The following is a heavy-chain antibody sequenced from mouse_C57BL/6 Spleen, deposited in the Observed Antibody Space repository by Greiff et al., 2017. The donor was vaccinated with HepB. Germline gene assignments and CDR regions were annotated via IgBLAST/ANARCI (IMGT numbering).Heavy chain of an antibody. V-gene: IGHV1-63*01. Sequence: VQRVESGAELVRPGTSVKMSCKASGYTFTNYWIGWAKQRPGHGLEWIGDIYPGGGYTNYNEKFKGKATLTADKSSSTAYMQFSSLTSEDSAIYYCARGMVTTRYYYAMDYWGQGTSVTVSS. J-gene: IGHJ4*01. CDR2: IYPGGGYT. D-gene: IGHD2-2*01. CDR3: ARGMVTTRYYYAMDY. CDR1: GYTFTNYW.